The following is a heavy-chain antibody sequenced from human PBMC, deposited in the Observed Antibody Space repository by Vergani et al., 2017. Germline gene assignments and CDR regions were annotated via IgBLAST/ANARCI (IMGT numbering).Heavy chain of an antibody. CDR2: ISSSSSTI. D-gene: IGHD2-15*01. CDR3: AREVGYCSGGSCYYHYYYYYGMDV. V-gene: IGHV3-48*01. J-gene: IGHJ6*02. CDR1: RFTFSSYS. Sequence: VHLVESGGGVVQPGGSLRLSCAASRFTFSSYSMNWVRQAPGKGLEWVSYISSSSSTIYYADSVKGRFTISRDNAKNSLYLQMNSLRAEDTAVYYCAREVGYCSGGSCYYHYYYYYGMDVWGQGTTVTVSS.